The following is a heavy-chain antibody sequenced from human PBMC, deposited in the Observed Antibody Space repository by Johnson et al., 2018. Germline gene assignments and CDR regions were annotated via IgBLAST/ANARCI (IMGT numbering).Heavy chain of an antibody. V-gene: IGHV3-23*04. D-gene: IGHD3-16*01. Sequence: VQLVESGGGFVQSGGSLRLSCVGSGFAFGTYGMSWVRQTPERGLEWVSSIRSSGTSTYYGDYVRGLFTISRDNSKNTVHPQMNSLRTEDKAIYYCVKDLRLGENYGWFDAWGQGSLVTVSS. J-gene: IGHJ5*02. CDR2: IRSSGTST. CDR3: VKDLRLGENYGWFDA. CDR1: GFAFGTYG.